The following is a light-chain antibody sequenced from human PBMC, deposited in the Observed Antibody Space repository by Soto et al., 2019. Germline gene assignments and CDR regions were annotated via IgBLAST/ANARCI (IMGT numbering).Light chain of an antibody. CDR1: QGISSY. Sequence: IQLTQSPSSLSASVGDRVTSTCRASQGISSYLAWYQQKPGKAPKLLIYAASTLQSGVPSRFSGSGSGTDFTLTISSLQPEDFATYYCQQSYSTPWTFGQGTKVDI. V-gene: IGKV1-39*01. CDR2: AAS. J-gene: IGKJ1*01. CDR3: QQSYSTPWT.